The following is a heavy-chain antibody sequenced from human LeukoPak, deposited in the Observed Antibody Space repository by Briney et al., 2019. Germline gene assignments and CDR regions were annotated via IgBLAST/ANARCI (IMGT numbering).Heavy chain of an antibody. J-gene: IGHJ4*02. CDR3: ASLLGGDSSAYYRTPPEPYFDY. CDR2: IYHSGST. Sequence: KPSETLSLTCTVSGYSISSGYYWGWIRQPPGKGLEWIGSIYHSGSTYYNPSLKSRVTISVDTSKNQFSLKLSSVTAADTAVYYCASLLGGDSSAYYRTPPEPYFDYWGQGTLVTVSS. D-gene: IGHD3-22*01. CDR1: GYSISSGYY. V-gene: IGHV4-38-2*02.